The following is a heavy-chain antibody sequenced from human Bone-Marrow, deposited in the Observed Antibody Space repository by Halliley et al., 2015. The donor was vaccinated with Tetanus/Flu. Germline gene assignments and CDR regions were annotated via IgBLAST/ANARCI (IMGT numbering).Heavy chain of an antibody. CDR1: GDSVSSDSAA. V-gene: IGHV6-1*01. J-gene: IGHJ3*02. CDR3: ARSDTFCSSSICPEDAFDI. Sequence: GLVKPSQTLSVTCAISGDSVSSDSAAWNWIRQSPSRGLEWLGRTYYRSKWYNDYAESVKSRMTINPDTPKNQFSLQPNSVTPEDTAVYYCARSDTFCSSSICPEDAFDIWGQGTMVTVSS. D-gene: IGHD2-2*01. CDR2: TYYRSKWYN.